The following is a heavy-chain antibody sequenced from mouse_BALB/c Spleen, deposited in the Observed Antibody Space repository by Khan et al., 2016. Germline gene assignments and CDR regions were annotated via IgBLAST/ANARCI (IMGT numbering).Heavy chain of an antibody. CDR3: ATGGYDWLDY. CDR2: INPSTGYT. D-gene: IGHD2-12*01. V-gene: IGHV1-7*01. CDR1: GYTFTSYW. J-gene: IGHJ3*01. Sequence: QVQLKQSGAELAKPGASVKMSCKATGYTFTSYWMHWLKQRPGQGLEWIGYINPSTGYTEYNQKFKDKATLTADKSSSTAYMQLSSLTSEDSAVXYGATGGYDWLDYWGQGTLVTVSA.